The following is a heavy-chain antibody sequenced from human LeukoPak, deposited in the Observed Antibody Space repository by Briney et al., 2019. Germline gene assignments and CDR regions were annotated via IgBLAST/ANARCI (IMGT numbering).Heavy chain of an antibody. CDR1: GFTFSNFA. CDR2: ISGNGGST. V-gene: IGHV3-23*01. D-gene: IGHD4-17*01. CDR3: AKDVGTTVTTSDY. J-gene: IGHJ4*02. Sequence: GGSLRLSCAASGFTFSNFAVSWVRQAPGRGLEWVSTISGNGGSTYYADSVKGRFTISRDNSKNTLYLQVNSLRAEDTAVYYCAKDVGTTVTTSDYWGQGTLVTVSS.